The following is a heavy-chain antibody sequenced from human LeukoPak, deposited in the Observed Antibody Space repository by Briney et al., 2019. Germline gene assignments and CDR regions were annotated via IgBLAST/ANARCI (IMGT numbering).Heavy chain of an antibody. CDR2: INPNSGGT. CDR1: GYTFTGYY. CDR3: VRGGYGDYTYDY. J-gene: IGHJ4*02. Sequence: ASVKVSCKASGYTFTGYYMHWVRQAPGQGLEWMGWINPNSGGTNYAQKFQGRVTMTRDTSISTAYMELSRLRSDGTAVYYCVRGGYGDYTYDYWGQGTLVTVSS. D-gene: IGHD4-17*01. V-gene: IGHV1-2*02.